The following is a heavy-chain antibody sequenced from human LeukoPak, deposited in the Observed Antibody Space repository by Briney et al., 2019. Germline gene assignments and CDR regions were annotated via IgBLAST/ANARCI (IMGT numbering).Heavy chain of an antibody. V-gene: IGHV1-18*01. CDR1: GYTFTSYG. CDR3: ARDVPYYYGSGSSKTNNWFDP. D-gene: IGHD3-10*01. CDR2: ISSYNGNT. J-gene: IGHJ5*02. Sequence: ASVKVSCKASGYTFTSYGISWVRQAPGQGLEWMGWISSYNGNTNYAQKLQGRVTMTTDTSTSTAYMELRSLRSEDTVVYYCARDVPYYYGSGSSKTNNWFDPWGQGTLVTVSS.